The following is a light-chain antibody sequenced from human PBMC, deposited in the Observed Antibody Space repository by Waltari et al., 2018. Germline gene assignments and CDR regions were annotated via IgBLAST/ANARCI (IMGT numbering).Light chain of an antibody. Sequence: EIVLTQSPATLSVSPGERATLSCRASQTVSSNLAWYQQKPGQAPRLLIYGASTSATGIPARFSGSGSGAEFTLTISSLQSEDFAVYSCQQYNNWPLTFGQGTKVEIK. CDR3: QQYNNWPLT. CDR1: QTVSSN. CDR2: GAS. V-gene: IGKV3-15*01. J-gene: IGKJ1*01.